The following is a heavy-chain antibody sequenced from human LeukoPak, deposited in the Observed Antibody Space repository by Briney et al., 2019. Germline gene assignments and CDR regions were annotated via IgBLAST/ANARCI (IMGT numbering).Heavy chain of an antibody. D-gene: IGHD5-18*01. J-gene: IGHJ4*02. CDR3: ARHGIQLWSHFDY. CDR2: IYYSGST. V-gene: IGHV4-39*01. CDR1: GGSISSSSYY. Sequence: SETLSLTRTVSGGSISSSSYYWGWIRQPPGKGLEWIGSIYYSGSTYYNPSLKSRVTISVDTSKNQFSLKLSSVTAADTAVYYCARHGIQLWSHFDYWGQGTLVTVSS.